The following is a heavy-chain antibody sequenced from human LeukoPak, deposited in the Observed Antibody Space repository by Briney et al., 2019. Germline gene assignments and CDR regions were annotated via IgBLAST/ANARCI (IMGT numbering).Heavy chain of an antibody. CDR2: ISSSGDTI. J-gene: IGHJ4*02. V-gene: IGHV3-11*01. CDR1: GFNLSHYY. Sequence: SGGSLRLSCAASGFNLSHYYITWIRQAPGKGLERLSCISSSGDTIYYADSVKGRFTVSRDNAENSLYLQMNSLRAEDTAMYYCARQGSEIDYWGQGTLVTVSS. CDR3: ARQGSEIDY.